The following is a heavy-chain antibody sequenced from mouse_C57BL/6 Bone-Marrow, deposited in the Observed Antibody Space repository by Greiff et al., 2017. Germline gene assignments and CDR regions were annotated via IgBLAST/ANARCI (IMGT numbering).Heavy chain of an antibody. CDR3: ARRNYGSSYCYWYFDV. CDR2: ISSGSSTI. V-gene: IGHV5-17*01. J-gene: IGHJ1*03. Sequence: EVKLMESGGGLVKPGGSLKLSCAASGFTFSDYGMHWVRQAPEKGLEWVAYISSGSSTIYYADTVKGRFTISRDNAKNTLFLQMTSLRSEDTAMYYCARRNYGSSYCYWYFDVWGTGTTVTVSS. D-gene: IGHD1-1*01. CDR1: GFTFSDYG.